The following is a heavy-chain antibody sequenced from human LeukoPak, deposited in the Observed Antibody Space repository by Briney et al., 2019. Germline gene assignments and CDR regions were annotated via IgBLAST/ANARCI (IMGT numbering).Heavy chain of an antibody. CDR3: AKSNGYGLVDI. V-gene: IGHV4-4*02. D-gene: IGHD3-10*01. J-gene: IGHJ3*02. CDR2: IFYSGST. CDR1: GFTFSSYW. Sequence: GSLRLSCAASGFTFSSYWMIWVRQPPGKGLEWIGNIFYSGSTYYSPPLRSRVTISLDTSRNQFSLKLNSVTAADTAVYYCAKSNGYGLVDIWGQGTMVTVSS.